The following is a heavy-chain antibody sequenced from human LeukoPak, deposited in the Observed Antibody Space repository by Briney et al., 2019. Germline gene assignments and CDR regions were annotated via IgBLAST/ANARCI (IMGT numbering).Heavy chain of an antibody. V-gene: IGHV3-23*01. CDR3: AKAEGKAVAGTPIDY. J-gene: IGHJ4*02. CDR1: GFTFSSYA. CDR2: ISGSGGST. D-gene: IGHD6-19*01. Sequence: GGSLRLSYAASGFTFSSYAMSWVRQAPGKGLEWVSAISGSGGSTYYADSVKGRFTNSRDNSKNTLYLQMNSLRAEDTAVYYCAKAEGKAVAGTPIDYWGQGTLVTVSS.